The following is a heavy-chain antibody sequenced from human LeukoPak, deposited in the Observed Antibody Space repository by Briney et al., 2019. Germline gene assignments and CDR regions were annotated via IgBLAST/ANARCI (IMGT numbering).Heavy chain of an antibody. CDR2: IQSTTNGGTP. J-gene: IGHJ4*02. D-gene: IGHD1-14*01. Sequence: GGSLRLSCAASGFTFINAWMTWVRQAPGKGLEWVGRIQSTTNGGTPDYATPVKGRFTISRDDSKNTLYLQMNSLKTGDTAVYYCTSGVGTLDYWGQGALVTVSS. CDR3: TSGVGTLDY. CDR1: GFTFINAW. V-gene: IGHV3-15*01.